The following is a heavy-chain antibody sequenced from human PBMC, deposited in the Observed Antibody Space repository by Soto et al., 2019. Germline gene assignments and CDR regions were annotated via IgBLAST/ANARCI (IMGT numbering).Heavy chain of an antibody. CDR3: ARMATSGTLNWFDP. Sequence: APVKVSCKASGNAFSNSDISWVRQSPGQGLEWMGWMNPNSGNGGYAQKFQGRVTMTRDTSTSTAYMELSSLASDDTAIYYCARMATSGTLNWFDPWGQGTLVTVSS. CDR2: MNPNSGNG. J-gene: IGHJ5*02. CDR1: GNAFSNSD. V-gene: IGHV1-8*01.